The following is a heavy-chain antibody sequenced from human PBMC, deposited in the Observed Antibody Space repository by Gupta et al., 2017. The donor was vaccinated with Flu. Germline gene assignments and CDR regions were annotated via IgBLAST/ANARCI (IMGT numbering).Heavy chain of an antibody. J-gene: IGHJ4*02. CDR2: ISSYGVT. Sequence: SSYDMSWVRQAPGRGLEWVSFISSYGVTYYGDPVRGRFTISRDDAKNSLYLQMSGLRDEDTAVYYCARGHWSNWGQGTLVTVSS. CDR3: ARGHWSN. CDR1: SSYD. V-gene: IGHV3-48*03.